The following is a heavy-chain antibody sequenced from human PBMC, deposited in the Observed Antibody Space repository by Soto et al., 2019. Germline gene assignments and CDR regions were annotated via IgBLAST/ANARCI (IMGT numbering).Heavy chain of an antibody. Sequence: QVQLVQSGAEVKKPGSSVKVSCKASGGTFSSYTISWVRQAPGQGLEWMGRIIPILGIANYAQKFQGRVTITADKSTSTAYMELSSLRSEDTAVDYCASDYGDYHAFDIWGQGTMVTVSS. V-gene: IGHV1-69*02. CDR1: GGTFSSYT. CDR3: ASDYGDYHAFDI. J-gene: IGHJ3*02. D-gene: IGHD4-17*01. CDR2: IIPILGIA.